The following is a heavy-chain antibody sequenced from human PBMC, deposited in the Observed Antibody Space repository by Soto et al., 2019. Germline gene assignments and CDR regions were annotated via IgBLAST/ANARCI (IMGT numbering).Heavy chain of an antibody. J-gene: IGHJ4*02. CDR2: ISSSGSTI. Sequence: GGTLRLCCAGSGFAFNTYEMNWGRQAPGKGLVRVSYISSSGSTIYYADTVKGRFTISRDNAKNSLFLQMNSLRAEDTAVYYCARDWSPYYYDGSSSSALDYWGQGTLVTVSS. D-gene: IGHD3-22*01. CDR3: ARDWSPYYYDGSSSSALDY. CDR1: GFAFNTYE. V-gene: IGHV3-48*03.